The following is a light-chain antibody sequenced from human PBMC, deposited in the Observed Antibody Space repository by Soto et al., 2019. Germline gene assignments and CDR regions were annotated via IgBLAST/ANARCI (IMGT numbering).Light chain of an antibody. CDR1: PSVSSSY. CDR3: QQDGSSRT. J-gene: IGKJ2*01. Sequence: EIVLTQSPGTLSLSPGERATLSCRASPSVSSSYLAWYQQKPGQAPRLLIYGASSRATGIPDRFSGSGSGTDLTLNIIRREPEDFAVYYCQQDGSSRTFGQGTKLEIK. CDR2: GAS. V-gene: IGKV3-20*01.